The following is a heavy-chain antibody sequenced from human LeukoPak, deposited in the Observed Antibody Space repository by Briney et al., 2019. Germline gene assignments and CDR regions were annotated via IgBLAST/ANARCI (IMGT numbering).Heavy chain of an antibody. CDR3: ARGSKMLGYNWFDP. Sequence: SETLSLTCAVYGGSFSGYYWNWIRQPPGKGLERIGEINHSGSTNYIPSLKSRVTISVDTSKNQFSLKLSSVTAADTAVYYCARGSKMLGYNWFDPWGQGTLVTVSS. D-gene: IGHD1-26*01. CDR2: INHSGST. J-gene: IGHJ5*02. CDR1: GGSFSGYY. V-gene: IGHV4-34*01.